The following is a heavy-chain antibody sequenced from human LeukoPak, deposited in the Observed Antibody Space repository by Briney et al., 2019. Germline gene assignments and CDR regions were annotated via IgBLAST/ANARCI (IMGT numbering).Heavy chain of an antibody. CDR3: ARENDQGFDY. Sequence: GGSLRLSCAASGFTFSSYAMNWVRQAPGKGLEWVSSFGTRSTSIYYARSVTGRFIITRDNTKNSLYLQMNSLRAEDTAVYYCARENDQGFDYWGQGTLVTVSS. CDR2: FGTRSTSI. CDR1: GFTFSSYA. D-gene: IGHD3-16*01. V-gene: IGHV3-21*01. J-gene: IGHJ4*02.